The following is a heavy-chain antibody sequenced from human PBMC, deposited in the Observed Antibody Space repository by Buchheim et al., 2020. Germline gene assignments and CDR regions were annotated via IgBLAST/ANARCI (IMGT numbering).Heavy chain of an antibody. CDR3: ARGAETTVVTYNWFDP. CDR1: GRSFSGYY. D-gene: IGHD4-23*01. CDR2: INHSGST. J-gene: IGHJ5*02. V-gene: IGHV4-34*01. Sequence: QVQLQQWGAGLLKPSETLSLTCVVYGRSFSGYYWSWIRQPPGKGLEWIGEINHSGSTNYNPSLKSRVTISVDTSKNQFFLKLSSVTAADTAVYYCARGAETTVVTYNWFDPWGQGTL.